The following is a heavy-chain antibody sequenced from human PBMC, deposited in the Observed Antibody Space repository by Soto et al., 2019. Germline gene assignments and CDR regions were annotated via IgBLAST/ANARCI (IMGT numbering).Heavy chain of an antibody. Sequence: ASVKVSCKASGYTFTSYGITWVRQAPGQGLEWMGWISTYNGNANYAQNLQGRVTMTTDTSTNTAYMELRSLRSDDTAVYYCARTYGNSWYSRWGKGYPVAVSS. CDR2: ISTYNGNA. J-gene: IGHJ4*02. V-gene: IGHV1-18*01. CDR1: GYTFTSYG. CDR3: ARTYGNSWYSR. D-gene: IGHD2-2*02.